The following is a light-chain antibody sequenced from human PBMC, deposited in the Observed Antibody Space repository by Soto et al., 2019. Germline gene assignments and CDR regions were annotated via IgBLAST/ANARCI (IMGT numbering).Light chain of an antibody. J-gene: IGLJ1*01. CDR3: QSYDSSLSALYV. Sequence: QAVVTQPPSVSGAPGQRVTISCTGSSSNIGAGYDVHWYQQLPGTAPKLLIYGNSNRPSGVPDRFSGSKSGTSASLVITGLQAEDEADYYCQSYDSSLSALYVFGTGTKVTVL. CDR2: GNS. V-gene: IGLV1-40*01. CDR1: SSNIGAGYD.